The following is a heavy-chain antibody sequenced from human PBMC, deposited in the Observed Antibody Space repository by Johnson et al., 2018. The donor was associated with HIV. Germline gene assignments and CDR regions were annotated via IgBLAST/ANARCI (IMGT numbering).Heavy chain of an antibody. CDR3: AKVGAFTCGGVIVLPSVAFDI. CDR1: GFTVSSNY. D-gene: IGHD3-16*02. CDR2: IYSGGST. V-gene: IGHV3-53*01. J-gene: IGHJ3*02. Sequence: VQLVESGGGLIQPGGSLRLSCAASGFTVSSNYMTWVRQAPGKGLEWVSVIYSGGSTYYTDSVKGRFTISRTNSKNTLYLQLNSLRAEDTAVYYCAKVGAFTCGGVIVLPSVAFDIWGQGTMVTVSS.